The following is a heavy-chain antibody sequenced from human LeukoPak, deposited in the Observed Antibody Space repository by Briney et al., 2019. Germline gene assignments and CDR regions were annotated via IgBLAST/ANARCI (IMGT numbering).Heavy chain of an antibody. Sequence: GESLKISCQASGYTFTNYWIGWVRQMPGKGLEWMGIIYPGDSDTKYSPSFQGQVTMSADKSISTAYLQWSSLKASDTAMYYCARGTLTMALDYWGQGTLVTVSS. V-gene: IGHV5-51*01. CDR1: GYTFTNYW. D-gene: IGHD3-10*01. CDR2: IYPGDSDT. J-gene: IGHJ4*02. CDR3: ARGTLTMALDY.